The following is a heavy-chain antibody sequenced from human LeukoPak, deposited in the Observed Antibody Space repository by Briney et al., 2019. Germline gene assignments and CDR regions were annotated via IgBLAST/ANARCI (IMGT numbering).Heavy chain of an antibody. Sequence: VGSLRLSPAPSGFTFKNDATNSVPQAPRKGLEWVSSISESRGTTDYADSVKGRFTISRDNSKKTLYLQMNSLRAEDTAVYYCARQWLVNGWGQGTLVTVSS. J-gene: IGHJ4*02. D-gene: IGHD6-19*01. CDR1: GFTFKNDA. CDR2: ISESRGTT. V-gene: IGHV3-23*01. CDR3: ARQWLVNG.